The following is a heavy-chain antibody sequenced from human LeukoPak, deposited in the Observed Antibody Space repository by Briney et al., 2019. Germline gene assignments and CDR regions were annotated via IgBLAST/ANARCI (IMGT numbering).Heavy chain of an antibody. CDR3: AKNLRWRSSPTFDY. D-gene: IGHD6-6*01. Sequence: PGGSLRLSCAASGFTFSSYWMHWVRQAPGKGLEWVSAISGSGGSTYYADSVKGRFTISRDNSKNTLYLQMNSLRAEDTAVYYCAKNLRWRSSPTFDYWGQGTLVTVSS. CDR1: GFTFSSYW. CDR2: ISGSGGST. J-gene: IGHJ4*02. V-gene: IGHV3-23*01.